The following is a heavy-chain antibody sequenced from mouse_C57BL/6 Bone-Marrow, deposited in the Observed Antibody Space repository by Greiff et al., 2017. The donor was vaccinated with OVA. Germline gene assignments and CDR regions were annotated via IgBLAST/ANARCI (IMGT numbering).Heavy chain of an antibody. CDR3: ARTGAYDGYLYAMDY. V-gene: IGHV8-8*01. J-gene: IGHJ4*01. Sequence: QVQLKESGPGILQPSQTLSLTCSFSGFSLSTFGMGVGWIRPPSGKGLEWLAHIWWDDDKYYNPALKSRLTISKDTSKNQVFLRVANVDTADTAAYYCARTGAYDGYLYAMDYWGQGTSVTVSS. CDR2: IWWDDDK. CDR1: GFSLSTFGMG. D-gene: IGHD2-3*01.